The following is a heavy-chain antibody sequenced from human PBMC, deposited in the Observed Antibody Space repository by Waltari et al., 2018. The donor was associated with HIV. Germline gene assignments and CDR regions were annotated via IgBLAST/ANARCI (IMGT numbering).Heavy chain of an antibody. CDR1: GSTLRNPG. D-gene: IGHD2-21*01. CDR3: TTGIVVVY. J-gene: IGHJ4*02. Sequence: EVQMVESGGGLVKPGGFLRISWAASGSTLRNPGMSRVRQAPGKGLGWVGRIKSKTDGGTTDYAAPVKGRFTISRDDSKNTLYLQMNSLKTEDTAVYYCTTGIVVVYWGQGTLVTVSS. CDR2: IKSKTDGGTT. V-gene: IGHV3-15*01.